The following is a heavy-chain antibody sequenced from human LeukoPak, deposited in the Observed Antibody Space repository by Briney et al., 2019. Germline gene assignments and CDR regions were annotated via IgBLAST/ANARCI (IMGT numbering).Heavy chain of an antibody. Sequence: GGSLRLSCAASGFTFSSYAMHWVRQAPGKGLEWVAVISYDGSNKYYADSVKGRFTISRDNSKNTLYLQMNSLRAEDTAVYYCASTPERYYFDYWGRGTLVTVSS. D-gene: IGHD1-14*01. CDR3: ASTPERYYFDY. CDR1: GFTFSSYA. CDR2: ISYDGSNK. V-gene: IGHV3-30*04. J-gene: IGHJ4*02.